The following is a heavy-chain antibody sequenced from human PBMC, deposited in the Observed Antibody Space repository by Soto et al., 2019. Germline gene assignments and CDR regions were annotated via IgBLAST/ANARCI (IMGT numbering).Heavy chain of an antibody. Sequence: SETLSLTCAVSGGSVSSSYWSWIRQPPGKGLEWIGYIYDDVSTNYNPSLKSRVIISVDTSKNHFSLKLSSVTAADTAVYYCARGGSSRYGAWFDPWGQGTLVTVSS. D-gene: IGHD6-13*01. J-gene: IGHJ5*02. V-gene: IGHV4-59*02. CDR1: GGSVSSSY. CDR2: IYDDVST. CDR3: ARGGSSRYGAWFDP.